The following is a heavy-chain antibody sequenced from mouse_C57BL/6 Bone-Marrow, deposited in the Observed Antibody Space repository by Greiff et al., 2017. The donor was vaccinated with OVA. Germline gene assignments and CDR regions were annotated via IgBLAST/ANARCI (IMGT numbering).Heavy chain of an antibody. D-gene: IGHD1-1*01. J-gene: IGHJ4*01. CDR2: IHPNSGST. V-gene: IGHV1-64*01. CDR3: ARKDDYYGSSYYYAMDY. CDR1: GYTFTSYW. Sequence: VQLQQSGAELVKPGASVKLSCKASGYTFTSYWMHWVKQRPGQGLEWIGMIHPNSGSTNYNEKFKSKATLTVDKSSSTAYMQLSSLTSEDSAVYYCARKDDYYGSSYYYAMDYWGQGTSVTVSS.